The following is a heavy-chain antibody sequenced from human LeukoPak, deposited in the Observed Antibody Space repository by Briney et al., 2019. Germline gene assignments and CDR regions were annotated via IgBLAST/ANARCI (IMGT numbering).Heavy chain of an antibody. Sequence: ETLSLTCAVSGYSLSSGYYWGWIRQTPGKGLEWIGSIYWSGCTYYNPSLKSRVTISVDTSKNQLSLKLNSVSAADTALYYCARDALTSTGGWFDPWGQGTLVTVSS. CDR2: IYWSGCT. V-gene: IGHV4-38-2*01. J-gene: IGHJ5*02. D-gene: IGHD1-26*01. CDR1: GYSLSSGYY. CDR3: ARDALTSTGGWFDP.